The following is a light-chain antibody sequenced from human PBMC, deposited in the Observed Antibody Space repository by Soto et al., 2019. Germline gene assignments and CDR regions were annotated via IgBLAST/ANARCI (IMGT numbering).Light chain of an antibody. J-gene: IGLJ1*01. V-gene: IGLV1-40*01. CDR3: ISYTVSRSYV. CDR1: RSNIGAGYD. Sequence: QSALTQPPSVSGAPGQRVTISCTGSRSNIGAGYDVHWYQQFPGTAPKLLIYSNGDRPSGIPDRFSGSKSGTSASLAITGLQADDEADYYCISYTVSRSYVFGPGTKVTIL. CDR2: SNG.